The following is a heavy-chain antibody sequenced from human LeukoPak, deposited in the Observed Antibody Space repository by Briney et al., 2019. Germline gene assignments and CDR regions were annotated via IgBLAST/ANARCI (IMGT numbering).Heavy chain of an antibody. V-gene: IGHV1-69-2*01. CDR2: VDPEDGET. CDR1: GYTFTDYY. J-gene: IGHJ4*02. Sequence: ASVKVSCKVSGYTFTDYYMHWVQQAPGKGLEWMGLVDPEDGETIYAEKFQSRVTITADTSTDTAYMELSSLRSEDTAVYYCATARYSSGWAFDYWGQGTLVTVSS. CDR3: ATARYSSGWAFDY. D-gene: IGHD6-19*01.